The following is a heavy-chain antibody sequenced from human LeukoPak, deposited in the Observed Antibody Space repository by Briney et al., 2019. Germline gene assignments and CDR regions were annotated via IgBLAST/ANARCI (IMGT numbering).Heavy chain of an antibody. CDR2: ISWNSGSI. Sequence: GRSLRLSGAASGFTFDDYAMHWVRQAPGKGLEWVSGISWNSGSIGYADSVKGRFTISRDNAKNSLYLQMNSLRAEDTALYYCAKDIFTMVRGVVDYWGQGTLVTVSS. CDR1: GFTFDDYA. D-gene: IGHD3-10*01. V-gene: IGHV3-9*01. J-gene: IGHJ4*02. CDR3: AKDIFTMVRGVVDY.